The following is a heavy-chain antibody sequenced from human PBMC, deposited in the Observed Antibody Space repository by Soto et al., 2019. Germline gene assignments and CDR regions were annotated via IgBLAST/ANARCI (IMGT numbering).Heavy chain of an antibody. V-gene: IGHV4-34*01. CDR2: INHSGST. CDR1: GGSFSGYY. J-gene: IGHJ6*02. CDR3: ARRKQLVFHGMGV. D-gene: IGHD6-13*01. Sequence: PSETLSLTCAVYGGSFSGYYWSWIRQPPGKGLEWIGEINHSGSTNYNPSLKSRVTISVDTSKNQFSLKLSSVTAADTAVYYCARRKQLVFHGMGVWGQGTTVTVSS.